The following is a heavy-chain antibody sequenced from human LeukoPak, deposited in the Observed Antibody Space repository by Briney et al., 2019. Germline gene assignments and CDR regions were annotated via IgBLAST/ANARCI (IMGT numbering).Heavy chain of an antibody. D-gene: IGHD3-3*01. CDR1: GFTVSSNY. CDR3: ARAPLTYYDFWSGLDV. Sequence: PGGSLRLSCAASGFTVSSNYMSWVRQAPGKGLEWVSVIYSGGGTYYADSVKGRFTISRDNSKNTLYLQMNSLRAEDTAVYYCARAPLTYYDFWSGLDVWGKGTTVTVSS. J-gene: IGHJ6*04. CDR2: IYSGGGT. V-gene: IGHV3-66*02.